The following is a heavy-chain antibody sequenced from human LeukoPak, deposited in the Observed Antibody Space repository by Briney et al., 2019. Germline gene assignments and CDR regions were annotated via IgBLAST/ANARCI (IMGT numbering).Heavy chain of an antibody. V-gene: IGHV1-24*01. CDR3: ATDPYGDYKPYDY. Sequence: ASVKVSCKASGYTFTDYYMHWVRQAPGKGLEWMGGFDPEDGETIYAQKFQGRVTMTEDTSTDTAYMELSSLRSEDTAVYYCATDPYGDYKPYDYWGQGTLVTVSS. CDR2: FDPEDGET. J-gene: IGHJ4*02. D-gene: IGHD4-17*01. CDR1: GYTFTDYY.